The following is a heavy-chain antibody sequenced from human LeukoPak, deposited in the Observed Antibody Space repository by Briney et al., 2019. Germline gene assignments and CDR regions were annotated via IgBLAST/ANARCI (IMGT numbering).Heavy chain of an antibody. CDR1: GFTFSSYA. CDR2: ISGSGGST. Sequence: GGSLRLSCAASGFTFSSYAMSWVRQAPGKGLEWVSAISGSGGSTYYADSVKGRFTISRDNSKNTLYLQMNSLRAEDTAVYYCAKMYYYDSSGYNEYFQHWGRGTLVTASS. V-gene: IGHV3-23*01. J-gene: IGHJ1*01. D-gene: IGHD3-22*01. CDR3: AKMYYYDSSGYNEYFQH.